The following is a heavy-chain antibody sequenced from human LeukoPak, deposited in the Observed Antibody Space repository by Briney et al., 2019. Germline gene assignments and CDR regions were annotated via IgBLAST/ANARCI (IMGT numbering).Heavy chain of an antibody. CDR3: ARGATVTSPFDY. V-gene: IGHV3-48*02. CDR1: GFIFSNYN. D-gene: IGHD4-17*01. J-gene: IGHJ4*02. Sequence: PGGSLRLSCAASGFIFSNYNMNWVRQAPGKGLEWVSKISRGSSSIYYADSAKGRFTISRDNGKNSLYLQMNSLRDEDTAVYFCARGATVTSPFDYWGQGTLVTVSS. CDR2: ISRGSSSI.